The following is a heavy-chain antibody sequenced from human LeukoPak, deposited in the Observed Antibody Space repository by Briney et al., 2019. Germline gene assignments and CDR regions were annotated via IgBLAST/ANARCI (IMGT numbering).Heavy chain of an antibody. CDR1: RVTPSSIRAA. CDR2: TYYRSKWHN. V-gene: IGHV6-1*01. CDR3: VREADYFDY. J-gene: IGHJ4*02. Sequence: SQTLSLTCVISRVTPSSIRAAWNWISHSPSRSLEWLGRTYYRSKWHNDYTVSMKSRITINPDTSKNHFSLQLNSVTPGDTAVYYCVREADYFDYWGQGTLVTVSS.